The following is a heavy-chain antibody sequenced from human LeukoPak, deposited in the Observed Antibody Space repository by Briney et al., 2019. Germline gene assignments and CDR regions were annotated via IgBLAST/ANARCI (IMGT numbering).Heavy chain of an antibody. CDR2: IRYDGSNK. V-gene: IGHV3-30*02. J-gene: IGHJ1*01. Sequence: GGSLRLSCAASGFTFSSYGMHWVRQAPGKGLEWVAFIRYDGSNKYYADSVKGRFTISRDNSKNTLYLQMNSLRAEDTAVYYCARGPAPVWYSPSQYFQHWGQGTLVTVSS. D-gene: IGHD6-13*01. CDR1: GFTFSSYG. CDR3: ARGPAPVWYSPSQYFQH.